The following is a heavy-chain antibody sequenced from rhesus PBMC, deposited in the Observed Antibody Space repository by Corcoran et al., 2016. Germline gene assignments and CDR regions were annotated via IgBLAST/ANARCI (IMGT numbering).Heavy chain of an antibody. CDR3: ARRDVWNNGIIDY. V-gene: IGHV2S1*01. CDR2: VYWGDDK. CDR1: GFSLSTSGLG. J-gene: IGHJ4*01. Sequence: QVTLKESGPALVKPTQTLTLTCTFSGFSLSTSGLGINWIRQPPGKALEWLASVYWGDDKGYTTSRKSRLTISKDTSKNQVVLTMTNMDPVDTATYYCARRDVWNNGIIDYWGQGVLVTVSS. D-gene: IGHD1-20*01.